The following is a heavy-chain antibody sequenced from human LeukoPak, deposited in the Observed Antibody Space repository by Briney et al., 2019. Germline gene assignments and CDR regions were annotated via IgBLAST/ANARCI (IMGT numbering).Heavy chain of an antibody. Sequence: SETLSLTCAVYGGSFSGYYWSWIRQPPGKGLEWIGEINHSGSTNYNPSLKSRVTISVDTSKNQFSLKLSSVTAADTAVYYCARSIAAAGNWYFDLWDRGTLVTVSS. CDR2: INHSGST. V-gene: IGHV4-34*01. CDR1: GGSFSGYY. J-gene: IGHJ2*01. D-gene: IGHD6-13*01. CDR3: ARSIAAAGNWYFDL.